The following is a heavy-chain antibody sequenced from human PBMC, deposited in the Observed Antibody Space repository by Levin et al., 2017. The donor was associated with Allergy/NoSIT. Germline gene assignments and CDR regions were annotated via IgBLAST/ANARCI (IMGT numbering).Heavy chain of an antibody. Sequence: PGGSLRLSCAASGFSIRSYWMSWIRQTPGKGLEWVANSKEDGSQKYYVDSVKGRFTVSSDNAKNSLDLQMNSLRVEDTAVYYCVRDGRTGWHVDDWGQGTLVTVSS. J-gene: IGHJ4*02. D-gene: IGHD3/OR15-3a*01. CDR1: GFSIRSYW. CDR3: VRDGRTGWHVDD. V-gene: IGHV3-7*03. CDR2: SKEDGSQK.